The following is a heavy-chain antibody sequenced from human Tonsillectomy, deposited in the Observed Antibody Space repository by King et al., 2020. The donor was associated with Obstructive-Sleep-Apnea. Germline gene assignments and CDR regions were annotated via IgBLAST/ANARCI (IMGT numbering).Heavy chain of an antibody. CDR1: GCTFSDYY. CDR3: ARIEGSGYYRFDY. V-gene: IGHV3-11*06. D-gene: IGHD3-22*01. CDR2: ISSSSSYT. Sequence: VQLVESGGGLVKPGGSLRLSCAASGCTFSDYYMSWIRQTPGKGLEWVSYISSSSSYTNYADSVKGRFTISRDNAKNSLSLQMNSLRAEDTAVYYCARIEGSGYYRFDYWGQGTLVTVSS. J-gene: IGHJ4*02.